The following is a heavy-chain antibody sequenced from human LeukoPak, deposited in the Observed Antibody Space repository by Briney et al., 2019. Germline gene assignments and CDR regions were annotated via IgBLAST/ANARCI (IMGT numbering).Heavy chain of an antibody. CDR3: ARAPVYYDESRGHLKISNWYLDL. CDR1: GFTFSSYS. Sequence: GGSLRLSCAASGFTFSSYSMNWVRQAPGKGLEWVSSISSTTIYRYYGDSVKGRFTISRDNAKNSLYLQMNSLRAEDTAVFYCARAPVYYDESRGHLKISNWYLDLWGRGTLVTVSS. J-gene: IGHJ2*01. CDR2: ISSTTIYR. V-gene: IGHV3-21*01. D-gene: IGHD3-22*01.